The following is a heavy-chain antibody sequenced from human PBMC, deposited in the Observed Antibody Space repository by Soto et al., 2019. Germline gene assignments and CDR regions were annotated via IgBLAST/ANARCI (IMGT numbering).Heavy chain of an antibody. CDR3: AKGRAMDV. CDR2: ITGSGGGR. D-gene: IGHD3-10*01. CDR1: GITXXXYG. Sequence: EVQLLESGGGLAQPGGSLRLSCVVSGITXXXYGLSWVRXAPGKGLEWVSTITGSGGGRYYADSVKGRFTISRDNSKNTLFLQMNSLRVEDTAIYYCAKGRAMDVWGQGTTVTVSS. V-gene: IGHV3-23*01. J-gene: IGHJ6*02.